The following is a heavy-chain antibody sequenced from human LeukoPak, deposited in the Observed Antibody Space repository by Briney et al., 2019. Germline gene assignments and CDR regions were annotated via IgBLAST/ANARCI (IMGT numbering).Heavy chain of an antibody. V-gene: IGHV4-31*03. Sequence: SQTLSLTCTVSGGSISSGGYYWSWIRQHPGKGLEWIGYIYYSGSTNYNPSLKSRVTISVDTSKNQFSLKLSSVTAADTAVYYCARSWESSSWQYYYYYYGVDVWGQGTTVTVSS. CDR3: ARSWESSSWQYYYYYYGVDV. CDR2: IYYSGST. D-gene: IGHD6-13*01. J-gene: IGHJ6*02. CDR1: GGSISSGGYY.